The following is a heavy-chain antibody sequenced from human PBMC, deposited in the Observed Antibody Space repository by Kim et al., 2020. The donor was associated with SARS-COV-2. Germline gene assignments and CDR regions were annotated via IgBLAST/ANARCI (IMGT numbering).Heavy chain of an antibody. Sequence: GGSLRLSCAASGFTFSSYAMSWVRQAPGKGLEWVSAIIDSGSSTYYADSVKGRFTISRDNSKNTLYLQMNSLRAEDTAVYYCAKSSQLRRYFDYWGQGTLVTVSS. D-gene: IGHD1-1*01. CDR2: IIDSGSST. CDR1: GFTFSSYA. CDR3: AKSSQLRRYFDY. J-gene: IGHJ4*02. V-gene: IGHV3-23*01.